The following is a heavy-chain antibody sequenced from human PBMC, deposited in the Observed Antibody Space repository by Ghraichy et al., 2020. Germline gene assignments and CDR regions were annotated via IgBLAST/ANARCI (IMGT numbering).Heavy chain of an antibody. Sequence: GGSLRLSCAASGFTFDDYAMHWVRQAPGKGLEWVSLISGDGDSTYYSDSVKGRFTISRDNSKNSLYLQMNSLRTEDTALYYCAKDIRVQPRRYDYYYGMDVWGQGTTVTVSS. CDR1: GFTFDDYA. CDR3: AKDIRVQPRRYDYYYGMDV. D-gene: IGHD3-10*01. J-gene: IGHJ6*02. V-gene: IGHV3-43*02. CDR2: ISGDGDST.